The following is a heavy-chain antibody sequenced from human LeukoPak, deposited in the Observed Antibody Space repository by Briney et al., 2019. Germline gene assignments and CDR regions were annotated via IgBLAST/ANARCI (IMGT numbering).Heavy chain of an antibody. D-gene: IGHD4-17*01. Sequence: PGGSLRLSCAASGFTFSSYGMHWVRQAPGKGLEWVAFIRYDGSNKYYADSVKGRFTISRDNSKNTLYLQMNSLRAEDTAVYYCAKDREMTTVTNLDYWGQGTLVTVSS. CDR2: IRYDGSNK. CDR3: AKDREMTTVTNLDY. CDR1: GFTFSSYG. V-gene: IGHV3-30*02. J-gene: IGHJ4*02.